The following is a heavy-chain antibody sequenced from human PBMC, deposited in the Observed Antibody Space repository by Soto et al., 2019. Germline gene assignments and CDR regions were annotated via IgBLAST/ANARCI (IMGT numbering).Heavy chain of an antibody. J-gene: IGHJ4*02. CDR1: GYTLTELS. CDR3: AIACSTSCYGAFDY. CDR2: FDPEDGET. V-gene: IGHV1-24*01. D-gene: IGHD2-2*01. Sequence: ASVKVSCTVSGYTLTELSMHWVRQAPGKGLEWMGGFDPEDGETIYAQKFQGRVTMTEDTSTDTAYMELSSLRSEDTAVYYCAIACSTSCYGAFDYWGQGTLVTVSS.